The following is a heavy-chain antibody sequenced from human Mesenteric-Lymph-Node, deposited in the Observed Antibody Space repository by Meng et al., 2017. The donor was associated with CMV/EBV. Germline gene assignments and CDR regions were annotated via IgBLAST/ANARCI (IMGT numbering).Heavy chain of an antibody. D-gene: IGHD5-18*01. CDR3: ARDIRYSYGRGFDY. CDR1: GYTFYSYG. V-gene: IGHV1-18*04. Sequence: SGYTFYSYGISWVRQAPGQGLEWMGWISAYNGNTDFAQKLQGRVTMTTDTSTSTAYMELRSLRSDDTAVYYCARDIRYSYGRGFDYWGQGTLVTVSS. J-gene: IGHJ4*02. CDR2: ISAYNGNT.